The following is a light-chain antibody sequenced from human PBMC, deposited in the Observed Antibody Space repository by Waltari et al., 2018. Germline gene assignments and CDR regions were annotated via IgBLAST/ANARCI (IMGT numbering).Light chain of an antibody. CDR1: RSNIGDNY. Sequence: QSVLTQPPSASGSPGQTVTISCSGTRSNIGDNYVYWYQQVPPTAPRLLIYKNNQRPSGVTDRVSGSKSGTSATLAISALRSEDAATYYCTAWDDSLSSMIFGGGTKVTVL. CDR3: TAWDDSLSSMI. V-gene: IGLV1-47*01. CDR2: KNN. J-gene: IGLJ2*01.